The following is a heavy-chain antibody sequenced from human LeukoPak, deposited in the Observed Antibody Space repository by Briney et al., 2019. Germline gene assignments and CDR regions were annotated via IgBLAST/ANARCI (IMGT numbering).Heavy chain of an antibody. CDR3: ASAGHSSYKPVGDY. D-gene: IGHD1-26*01. J-gene: IGHJ4*02. V-gene: IGHV3-21*01. CDR2: ISSSSAYI. CDR1: GFTFSSYS. Sequence: GGSLRLSCAASGFTFSSYSMNWVRQAPGKGLEWVSSISSSSAYIYYADSMKGRFTISSKYTKSSLLLQMNSRRAEAAAEYYVASAGHSSYKPVGDYWGQGTLVTVSS.